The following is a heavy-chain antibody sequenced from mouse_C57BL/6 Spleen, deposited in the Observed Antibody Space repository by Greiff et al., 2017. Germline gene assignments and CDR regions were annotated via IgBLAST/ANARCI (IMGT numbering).Heavy chain of an antibody. V-gene: IGHV1-26*01. CDR1: GYTFTDYY. D-gene: IGHD1-1*01. J-gene: IGHJ2*01. Sequence: EVQLQQSGPELVKPGASVKISCKASGYTFTDYYMNWVKQSHGKGLEWIGDINPDNGGTSYNQKFKGKATLTVDKSSSTAYMELRSLTSDDSAGYYCARKGYYGGFDYWGQGTTLTVSS. CDR3: ARKGYYGGFDY. CDR2: INPDNGGT.